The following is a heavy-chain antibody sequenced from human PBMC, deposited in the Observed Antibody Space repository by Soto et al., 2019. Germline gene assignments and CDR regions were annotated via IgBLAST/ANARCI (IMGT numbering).Heavy chain of an antibody. D-gene: IGHD1-7*01. CDR1: GYTFTSYC. V-gene: IGHV1-18*01. CDR2: SSASNGNT. J-gene: IGHJ6*04. Sequence: QVQVVQSGAEVKKPGASVKVSCKVSGYTFTSYCISWVRQAPGQGLEWMGWSSASNGNTHYGRKFQVRVTMTADISTSTAYTELRSLRSDVTAVHYCATIVPGTSVDDINVWGTVTTVTVSS. CDR3: ATIVPGTSVDDINV.